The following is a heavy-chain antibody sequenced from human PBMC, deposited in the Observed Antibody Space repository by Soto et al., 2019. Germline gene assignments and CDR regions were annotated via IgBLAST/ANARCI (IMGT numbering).Heavy chain of an antibody. J-gene: IGHJ6*01. CDR1: GYSFTKYW. CDR3: VTMCGAAHPLFGIDV. CDR2: IFPGDSDT. V-gene: IGHV5-51*01. Sequence: PGESLKISCKGSGYSFTKYWIGWVRQMPGKGLEWIGVIFPGDSDTKYIPSFQGQVTISADNSINTPYLQLSSLKASDTAMYYCVTMCGAAHPLFGIDVWGQGTTVTV. D-gene: IGHD3-3*01.